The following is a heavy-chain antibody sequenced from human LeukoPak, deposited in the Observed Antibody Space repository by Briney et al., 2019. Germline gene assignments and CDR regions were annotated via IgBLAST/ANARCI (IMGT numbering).Heavy chain of an antibody. CDR1: GYTFTSYA. CDR2: IIPIFGTA. V-gene: IGHV1-69*13. Sequence: SVTVSCKASGYTFTSYAISWVRQAPGQGLEWMGGIIPIFGTANYAQKFQGRVTITADESTSTAYMELSSLRSEDTAVYYCASEVGATTDETFDYWGQGTLVTVSS. J-gene: IGHJ4*02. CDR3: ASEVGATTDETFDY. D-gene: IGHD1-26*01.